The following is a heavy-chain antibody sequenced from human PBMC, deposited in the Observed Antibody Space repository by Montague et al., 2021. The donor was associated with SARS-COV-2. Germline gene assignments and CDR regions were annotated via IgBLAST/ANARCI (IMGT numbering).Heavy chain of an antibody. Sequence: CAISGDSVAGNTAAWNWIRHSPSRGFQWLGRSYYRSKWNNDYAISVKSRMTINPDTSKNQFSLQLSSVTPEDTAVYYCAREPRYSLSWSFDYWGQGILVTVSS. CDR1: GDSVAGNTAA. J-gene: IGHJ4*02. CDR2: SYYRSKWNN. D-gene: IGHD6-13*01. CDR3: AREPRYSLSWSFDY. V-gene: IGHV6-1*01.